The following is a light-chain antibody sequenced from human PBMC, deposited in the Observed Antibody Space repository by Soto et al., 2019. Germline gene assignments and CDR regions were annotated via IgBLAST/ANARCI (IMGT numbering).Light chain of an antibody. V-gene: IGKV1-39*01. CDR3: QQSYSAPRT. CDR2: AVS. J-gene: IGKJ1*01. CDR1: QRISSY. Sequence: DIPMTQSPSSLSASVGDRVTITCWASQRISSYLNWYQQKPGKAPKILIYAVSNLQSGVPSRFSGSGSGTDFTLTISSLQPEDFATYYCQQSYSAPRTFGQGTKVEIK.